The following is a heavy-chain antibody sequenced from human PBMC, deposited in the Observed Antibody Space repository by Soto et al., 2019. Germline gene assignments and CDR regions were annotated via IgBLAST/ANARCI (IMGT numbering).Heavy chain of an antibody. CDR3: ARDYGQSRGPYGYFDL. D-gene: IGHD6-19*01. CDR2: INAGNGNT. CDR1: GYTFTSYA. V-gene: IGHV1-3*01. Sequence: QVQLVQSGAEVKKPGASVKVSCKASGYTFTSYAMHWVRQAPGQRLEWMGWINAGNGNTKYSQKFQGRVTITRDTAASTAYMELSSLRSEDTAVYYCARDYGQSRGPYGYFDLWGRGTLVTVSS. J-gene: IGHJ2*01.